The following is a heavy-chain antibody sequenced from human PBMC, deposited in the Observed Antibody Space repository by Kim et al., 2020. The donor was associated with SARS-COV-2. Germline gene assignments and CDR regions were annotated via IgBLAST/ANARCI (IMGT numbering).Heavy chain of an antibody. CDR2: ISGSGGST. D-gene: IGHD3-3*01. CDR3: AKDVIPFFGVVTSVDDY. V-gene: IGHV3-23*01. J-gene: IGHJ4*02. Sequence: GGSLRLSCAASGFTFSSYAMSWVRQAPGKGLEWVSAISGSGGSTYYADSVKGRFTISRDNSKNTLYLQMNSLRAEDTAVYYCAKDVIPFFGVVTSVDDYWGQGTLVTVSS. CDR1: GFTFSSYA.